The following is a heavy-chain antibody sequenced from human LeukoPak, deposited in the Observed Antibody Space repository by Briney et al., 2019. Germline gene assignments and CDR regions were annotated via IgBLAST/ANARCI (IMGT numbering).Heavy chain of an antibody. D-gene: IGHD2-2*01. CDR1: GYTFTGYY. J-gene: IGHJ5*02. CDR2: INPNSGGT. V-gene: IGHV1-2*02. Sequence: ASVKVSCKASGYTFTGYYMHWVRQAPGQGLEWMGWINPNSGGTNYAQKFQGRVTMTRDTSISTAYMELSRRRSDDTAVYYCARERRPIVVVPAAYRNWFDPWGQGTLVTVSS. CDR3: ARERRPIVVVPAAYRNWFDP.